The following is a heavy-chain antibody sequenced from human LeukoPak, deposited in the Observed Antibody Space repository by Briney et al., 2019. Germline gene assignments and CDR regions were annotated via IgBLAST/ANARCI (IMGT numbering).Heavy chain of an antibody. D-gene: IGHD3-10*01. CDR1: GGSISSGGYY. Sequence: ASETLSLTCTVSGGSISSGGYYWSWIRQHPGKGLEWIGYIYYSGSTYYNPSLKSRVTISVDTSKNQFSLKLSSVTAADTAVYYCARMVRGVIITGDAFDIWGQGTMVTVSS. J-gene: IGHJ3*02. CDR2: IYYSGST. CDR3: ARMVRGVIITGDAFDI. V-gene: IGHV4-31*02.